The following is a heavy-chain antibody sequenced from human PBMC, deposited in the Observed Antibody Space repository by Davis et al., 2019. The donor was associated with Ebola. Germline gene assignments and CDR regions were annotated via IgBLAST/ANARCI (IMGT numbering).Heavy chain of an antibody. J-gene: IGHJ5*02. Sequence: PGGSLRLSCTVSGGSISNYYWSWIRQPPGKGLEWIGYIYYSGSTNYNPSLKSRVTISVDTSKSQFSLKLSSVTAADTAVYYCARGRGAAGTFYWFDPWGQGTLVTVSS. V-gene: IGHV4-59*12. CDR2: IYYSGST. CDR1: GGSISNYY. D-gene: IGHD6-13*01. CDR3: ARGRGAAGTFYWFDP.